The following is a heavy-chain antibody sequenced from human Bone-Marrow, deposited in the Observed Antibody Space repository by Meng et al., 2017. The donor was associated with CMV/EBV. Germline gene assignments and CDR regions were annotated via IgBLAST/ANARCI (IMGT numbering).Heavy chain of an antibody. CDR1: GLNFNRW. J-gene: IGHJ5*02. Sequence: GGSRRLSCAASGLNFNRWMSWVRQAPGKGLEWVAMIKPDEIEIHYVDSVKGRFTISRDNAKKSLYLQMNSLRVEDTAVYFCASLDTATFPGVAHWGQGTLVTLSS. CDR3: ASLDTATFPGVAH. V-gene: IGHV3-7*01. D-gene: IGHD5-18*01. CDR2: IKPDEIEI.